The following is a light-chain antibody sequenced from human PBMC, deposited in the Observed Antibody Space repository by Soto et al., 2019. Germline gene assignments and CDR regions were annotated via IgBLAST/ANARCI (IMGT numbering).Light chain of an antibody. CDR3: QQSYSTPYT. CDR2: AAS. CDR1: QSISSY. J-gene: IGKJ2*01. V-gene: IGKV1-39*01. Sequence: DIQMTQSPSSLSASVGDRVTITCRASQSISSYLNWYQQKPGKAPKLLIYAASSLQSAVPSRFSGSESGTDFTLTISSLQPEDFATYYCQQSYSTPYTFGQGTKVEIK.